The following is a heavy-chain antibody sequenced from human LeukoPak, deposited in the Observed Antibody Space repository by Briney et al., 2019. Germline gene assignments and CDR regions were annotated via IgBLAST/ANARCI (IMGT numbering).Heavy chain of an antibody. J-gene: IGHJ4*02. D-gene: IGHD3-3*01. CDR3: ARGGENYDFWSGNYYFDY. V-gene: IGHV3-30-3*01. CDR2: ISYDGSNK. CDR1: GFTFSSYT. Sequence: GRSLRLSCAASGFTFSSYTIHWVRQAPGKGLEWVAFISYDGSNKYYADSVKGRFTISRDNSKNTLYLQMNSLRAEDTAVYYCARGGENYDFWSGNYYFDYWDPGTRVTVSS.